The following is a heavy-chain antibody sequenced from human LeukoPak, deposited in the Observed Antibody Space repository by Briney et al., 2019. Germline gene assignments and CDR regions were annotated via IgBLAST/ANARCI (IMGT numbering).Heavy chain of an antibody. Sequence: PGGSLRLSCAASGFTFSNAWMSWVRQAPGKGLEWVGRIKSKTDGGTTDYAAPVKGRFTISRDDSKNTLYLQMNSLKTEDTAVYYCTRHRYDFWSGYQNWFDPWGQGTPVTVSS. V-gene: IGHV3-15*01. CDR3: TRHRYDFWSGYQNWFDP. J-gene: IGHJ5*02. CDR2: IKSKTDGGTT. CDR1: GFTFSNAW. D-gene: IGHD3-3*01.